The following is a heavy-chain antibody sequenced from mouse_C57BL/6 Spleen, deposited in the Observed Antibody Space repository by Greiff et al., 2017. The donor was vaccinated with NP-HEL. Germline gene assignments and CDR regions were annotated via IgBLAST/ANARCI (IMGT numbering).Heavy chain of an antibody. V-gene: IGHV7-1*01. CDR3: AREGELIYAMDY. Sequence: EVKVVESGGGLVQSGRSLRLSCATSGFTFSDFYMEWVRQAPGKGLEWIAASRNKANDYTTEYSASVKGRFIVSRDTSQSILYLQMNALRAEDTAMYYCAREGELIYAMDYWGQGTSVTVSS. D-gene: IGHD2-4*01. CDR1: GFTFSDFY. CDR2: SRNKANDYTT. J-gene: IGHJ4*01.